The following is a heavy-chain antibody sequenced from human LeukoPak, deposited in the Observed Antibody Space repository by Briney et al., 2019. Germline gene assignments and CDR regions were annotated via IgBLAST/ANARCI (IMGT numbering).Heavy chain of an antibody. D-gene: IGHD3-22*01. V-gene: IGHV3-23*01. CDR1: GFTVSSNY. Sequence: GGSLRLSCAASGFTVSSNYMSWVRQAPGKGLEWVSAISGSGGSTYYADSVKGRFTISRDNSKNTLYLQMNSLRAEDTAVYYCANTYYYDSSGYTTFDYWGQGTRVTVSS. CDR3: ANTYYYDSSGYTTFDY. J-gene: IGHJ4*02. CDR2: ISGSGGST.